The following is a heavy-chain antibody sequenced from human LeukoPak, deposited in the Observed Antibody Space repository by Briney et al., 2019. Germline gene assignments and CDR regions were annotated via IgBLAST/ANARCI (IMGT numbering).Heavy chain of an antibody. CDR3: ARASVLLSADY. J-gene: IGHJ4*02. CDR1: GGSITSYY. Sequence: PSETLSLTCTVSGGSITSYYWSWIRQPPGKGLEWIGSIYYSGSTYYNPSLKSRVTISVDASKNQFSLKLSSVTAADTAVYYCARASVLLSADYWGQGTLVTVSS. CDR2: IYYSGST. D-gene: IGHD3-16*01. V-gene: IGHV4-59*05.